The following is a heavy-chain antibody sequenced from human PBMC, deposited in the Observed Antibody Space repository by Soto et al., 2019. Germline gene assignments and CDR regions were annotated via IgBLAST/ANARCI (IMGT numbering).Heavy chain of an antibody. CDR1: GYSFTTYD. Sequence: QVQLVQSGAEVKKPGASVKVSCKASGYSFTTYDMNWMRQAAGQGLEWLGWMSPNSGNTGYAQKFQGRVTLTRDTSTSTAYMELSSLTYEDTAVYYCARNVWETGDFDYWGHGTLVTVSS. CDR2: MSPNSGNT. V-gene: IGHV1-8*01. J-gene: IGHJ4*01. CDR3: ARNVWETGDFDY. D-gene: IGHD1-26*01.